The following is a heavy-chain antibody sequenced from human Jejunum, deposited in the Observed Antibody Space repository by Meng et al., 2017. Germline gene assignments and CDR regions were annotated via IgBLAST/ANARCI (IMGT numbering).Heavy chain of an antibody. V-gene: IGHV3-23*04. J-gene: IGHJ4*02. CDR1: GFTFNSYA. D-gene: IGHD3-10*01. Sequence: VPLVDSGGGLVQPGGSLRLSCAASGFTFNSYAMSWVRQAPGKGLEWVSGISGSGTNTYYADSVEGRFTISRDNSENTLYLQMNSLRVDDTAVYYCAKGLWGTGSHYNPCDYWGQGTLVTVSS. CDR2: ISGSGTNT. CDR3: AKGLWGTGSHYNPCDY.